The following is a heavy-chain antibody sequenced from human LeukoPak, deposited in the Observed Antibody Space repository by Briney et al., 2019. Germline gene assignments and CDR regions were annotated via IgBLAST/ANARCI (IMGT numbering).Heavy chain of an antibody. V-gene: IGHV3-21*01. CDR2: IASNSLYI. CDR1: GFTFSTSS. J-gene: IGHJ6*03. CDR3: AGGTGTTSYYYYYMDV. D-gene: IGHD1-1*01. Sequence: GGSLRLSCAASGFTFSTSSMNWVRQAPGKGLEWVSSIASNSLYIYYADSVKGRFTISRDNAKNSLFLQMNSLRAEDTAVYYCAGGTGTTSYYYYYMDVWGKGTTVTVSS.